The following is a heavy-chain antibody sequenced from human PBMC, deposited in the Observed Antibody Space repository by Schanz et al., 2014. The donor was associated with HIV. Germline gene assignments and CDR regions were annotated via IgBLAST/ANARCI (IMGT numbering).Heavy chain of an antibody. CDR1: GFTFTNHA. V-gene: IGHV3-23*01. Sequence: EVQLLESGGGLAQPGGSLTLSCAASGFTFTNHALSWVRQAPGRGLEWVSTVIGSGDRTIYADSVKGRFTISRDNSKNTLSLHMNSLRVEDTAVYYCAKAKGSYSATTFYFDFWGQGTLVTVSS. CDR3: AKAKGSYSATTFYFDF. J-gene: IGHJ4*02. CDR2: VIGSGDRT. D-gene: IGHD1-26*01.